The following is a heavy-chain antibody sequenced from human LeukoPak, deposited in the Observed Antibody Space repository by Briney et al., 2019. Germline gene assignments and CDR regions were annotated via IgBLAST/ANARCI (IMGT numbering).Heavy chain of an antibody. V-gene: IGHV3-66*01. Sequence: GGSLRLSCAASGFTVSSNYMSWVRQAPGKGLEWVSVIYSGGSTYYADSVKGRFTISRDNSKNTLYLQMNSLRAEDTAVYYCAREVTTVISNNWFDPWGQGTLVTVSS. CDR2: IYSGGST. CDR3: AREVTTVISNNWFDP. CDR1: GFTVSSNY. D-gene: IGHD4-17*01. J-gene: IGHJ5*02.